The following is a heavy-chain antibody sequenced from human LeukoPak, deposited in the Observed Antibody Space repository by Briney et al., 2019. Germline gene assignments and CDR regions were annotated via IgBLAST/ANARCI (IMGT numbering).Heavy chain of an antibody. CDR1: GFTFGNYW. D-gene: IGHD6-13*01. CDR3: ARDIAAGGYGMDV. V-gene: IGHV3-66*01. Sequence: PGGSLRLSCAASGFTFGNYWMSWVRQAPGKGLEWVSVIYSGGSTYYADSVKGRFTISRDNSKNTLYLQMNSLRAEDTAVYYCARDIAAGGYGMDVWGQGTTVTVSS. CDR2: IYSGGST. J-gene: IGHJ6*02.